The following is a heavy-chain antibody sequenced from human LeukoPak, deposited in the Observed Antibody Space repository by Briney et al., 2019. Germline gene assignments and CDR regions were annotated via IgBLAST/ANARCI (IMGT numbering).Heavy chain of an antibody. CDR2: IYPGGSGP. CDR1: GYSYTSYC. D-gene: IGHD1-26*01. Sequence: MRGESLEISCKVSGYSYTSYCIGWVRQMPGKGLEWMGIIYPGGSGPTYSPSFQGQVTISVDKSINTAYLQWSSLQASDTAMYYCGMSGDRVPLQDDVFDVWGQGTMVTVST. CDR3: GMSGDRVPLQDDVFDV. V-gene: IGHV5-51*01. J-gene: IGHJ3*01.